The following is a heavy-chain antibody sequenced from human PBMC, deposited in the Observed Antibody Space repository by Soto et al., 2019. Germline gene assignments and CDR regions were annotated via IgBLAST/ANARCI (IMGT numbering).Heavy chain of an antibody. D-gene: IGHD2-15*01. Sequence: QITLKESGPTLVKPTQTLTLTCTFSGFSLSTSGVGVGWIRQPPGKALEWLALIYWDDDKRYSPSLKSRLTISKDTXXHXVXXTTRNIDPGDTATSCTAHSWSCSGRSCYYTYYFDYWGQGPLVTVSP. V-gene: IGHV2-5*02. CDR2: IYWDDDK. J-gene: IGHJ4*02. CDR3: AHSWSCSGRSCYYTYYFDY. CDR1: GFSLSTSGVG.